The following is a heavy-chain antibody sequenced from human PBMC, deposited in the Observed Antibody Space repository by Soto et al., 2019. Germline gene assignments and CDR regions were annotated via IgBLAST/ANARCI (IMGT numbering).Heavy chain of an antibody. J-gene: IGHJ3*01. V-gene: IGHV3-11*01. CDR1: GFSFSDYF. D-gene: IGHD7-27*01. CDR2: IGTSAGYI. Sequence: GSLRLSCAASGFSFSDYFMTWIRQAPGKRLEWVSYIGTSAGYIFYAASVRGRFTISRDNAGNSLSLQMDSLRAEDTAVYYCARSILGTAGPFDLWGPGTMVTV. CDR3: ARSILGTAGPFDL.